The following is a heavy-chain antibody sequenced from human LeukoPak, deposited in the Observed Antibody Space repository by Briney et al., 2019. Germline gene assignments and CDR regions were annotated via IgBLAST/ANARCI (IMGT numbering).Heavy chain of an antibody. CDR3: ARDALPYYSGYDDSVEGGS. CDR2: INPNSGGT. CDR1: GYTFTGYY. J-gene: IGHJ4*02. D-gene: IGHD5-12*01. Sequence: GASVKVSCKASGYTFTGYYMHWVRQAPGQGLEWMGWINPNSGGTNYAQKFQGRVTMTRDTSISTAHMELSRLRSDDTAVYYCARDALPYYSGYDDSVEGGSWGQGTLVTVSS. V-gene: IGHV1-2*02.